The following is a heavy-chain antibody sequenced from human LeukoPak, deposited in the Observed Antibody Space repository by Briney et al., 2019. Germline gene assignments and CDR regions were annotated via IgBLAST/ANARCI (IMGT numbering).Heavy chain of an antibody. J-gene: IGHJ4*02. CDR1: GGSISINSYH. CDR2: THYRGDS. V-gene: IGHV4-39*07. CDR3: ARLEDYYGSGSYRGGIDY. D-gene: IGHD3-10*01. Sequence: PSETLSLTCTVSGGSISINSYHWGWIRQPPGKGLEWIATTHYRGDSHHKPALKSRVTISVDTSKNQFSLKLSSVTAADTAVYYCARLEDYYGSGSYRGGIDYWGQGTLVTVSS.